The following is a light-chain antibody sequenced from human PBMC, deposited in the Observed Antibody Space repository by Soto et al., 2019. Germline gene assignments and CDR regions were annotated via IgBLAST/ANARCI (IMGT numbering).Light chain of an antibody. J-gene: IGKJ4*01. CDR2: AAS. CDR1: QGSYNY. V-gene: IGKV1-9*01. Sequence: DTQMTQSPSSLSASVGDRVTITCRASQGSYNYLAWYQQKPGKAPKLLSYAASTLQSGVPSRSSGSGSGTDFTLPISSLPPXDFAXYYCQQLNSYPPLFGGGTKVDIK. CDR3: QQLNSYPPL.